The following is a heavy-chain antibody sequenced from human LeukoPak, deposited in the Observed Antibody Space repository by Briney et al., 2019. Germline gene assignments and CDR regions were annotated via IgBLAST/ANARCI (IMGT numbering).Heavy chain of an antibody. Sequence: SETLSLTCAVYGGSFSGYYWRWIRQPPGKGLEWVGEINHSGSTNYNTSPKSRVSISVNTSKNQFSIKLSSVTAADTAVYYFARGPRPPAARFTSGYDYWGQGTLVTVSS. CDR1: GGSFSGYY. CDR3: ARGPRPPAARFTSGYDY. J-gene: IGHJ4*02. D-gene: IGHD6-6*01. V-gene: IGHV4-34*01. CDR2: INHSGST.